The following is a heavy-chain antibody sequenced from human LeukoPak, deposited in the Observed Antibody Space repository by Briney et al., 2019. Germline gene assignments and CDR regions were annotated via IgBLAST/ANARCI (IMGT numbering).Heavy chain of an antibody. CDR3: ARDLRYFSL. Sequence: SETLSLTCTVSGYSISTGYYWDWIRQPPGEGPEWIGSIYHSGSTYYNPSLKGRVTISRDTSKNQFSLKLSSVTAADTAVYYCARDLRYFSLWGQGTLVTVSS. CDR2: IYHSGST. J-gene: IGHJ4*02. V-gene: IGHV4-38-2*02. CDR1: GYSISTGYY. D-gene: IGHD3-9*01.